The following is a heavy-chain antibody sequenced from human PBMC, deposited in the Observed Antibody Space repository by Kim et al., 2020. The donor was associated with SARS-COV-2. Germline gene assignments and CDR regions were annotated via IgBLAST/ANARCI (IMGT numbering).Heavy chain of an antibody. CDR3: AKGADYYGSGSFFDY. J-gene: IGHJ4*01. CDR1: GFTFSSYG. Sequence: GGSLRLSCAASGFTFSSYGMHWVRQAPGKGLEWVAVISYDGSNKYYADSVKGRFTISRDNSKNTLYLQMNSLRAEDTAVYYCAKGADYYGSGSFFDYWG. V-gene: IGHV3-30*18. D-gene: IGHD3-10*01. CDR2: ISYDGSNK.